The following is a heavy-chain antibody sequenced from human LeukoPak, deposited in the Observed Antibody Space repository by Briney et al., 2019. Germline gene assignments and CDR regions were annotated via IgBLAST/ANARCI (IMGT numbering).Heavy chain of an antibody. Sequence: GGSLRLSCVSSGFTFSNYWMKWVRQAPGKGLEWVASINEDGSGKFSVGSVKDRITISRDNTRNSLDLQINSLTVEGTAIYYCARDDGDVWGTGTTVTVSS. CDR3: ARDDGDV. V-gene: IGHV3-7*01. J-gene: IGHJ6*04. CDR2: INEDGSGK. CDR1: GFTFSNYW.